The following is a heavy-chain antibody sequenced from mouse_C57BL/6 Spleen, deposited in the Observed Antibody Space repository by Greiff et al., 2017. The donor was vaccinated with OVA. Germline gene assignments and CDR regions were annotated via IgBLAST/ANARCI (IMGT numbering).Heavy chain of an antibody. CDR2: IYPGDGDT. CDR3: ARWGYGSSSPPWFAY. V-gene: IGHV1-82*01. J-gene: IGHJ3*01. CDR1: GYAFSSSW. Sequence: QVQLQQSGPELVKPGASVKISCKASGYAFSSSWMNWAKQRPGKGLEWIGRIYPGDGDTNYNGKFKGKATLTADKSSSTAYMQLSSLTSEDSAVYFCARWGYGSSSPPWFAYWGQGTLVTVSA. D-gene: IGHD1-1*01.